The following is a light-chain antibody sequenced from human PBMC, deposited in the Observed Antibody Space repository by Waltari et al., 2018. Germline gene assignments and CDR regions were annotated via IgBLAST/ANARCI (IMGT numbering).Light chain of an antibody. V-gene: IGKV3-11*01. J-gene: IGKJ5*01. CDR3: QQRSKWPIT. CDR1: QSVSSA. Sequence: SCRAIQSVSSALGWDQQRPGQAPRLLIYDASSRATGIPARFSGSGSGTDFTRTISSLEPEDFAVYYCQQRSKWPITFGQGTRLEIK. CDR2: DAS.